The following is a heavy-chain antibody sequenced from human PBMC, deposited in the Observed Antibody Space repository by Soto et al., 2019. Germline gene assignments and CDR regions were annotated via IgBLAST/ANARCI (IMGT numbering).Heavy chain of an antibody. V-gene: IGHV3-73*01. Sequence: GGSLRLSCAGTGFTFSDADIHWVRQASGKGLEWVGRIRSKANRYATVYSASAKGRFTISRDDSRDSAYLQMNSLRTEDTAVYYCIHYGLGSYSTDYWGPGTLVTVSS. CDR3: IHYGLGSYSTDY. CDR1: GFTFSDAD. CDR2: IRSKANRYAT. D-gene: IGHD3-10*01. J-gene: IGHJ4*02.